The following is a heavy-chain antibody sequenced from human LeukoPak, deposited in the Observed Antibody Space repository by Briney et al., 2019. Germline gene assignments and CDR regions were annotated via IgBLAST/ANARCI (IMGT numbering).Heavy chain of an antibody. CDR2: IKEDGSAQ. V-gene: IGHV3-7*01. J-gene: IGHJ4*02. Sequence: GGSLRLSCAASGFTFNGYWMSWVRQAPGKGLEWVANIKEDGSAQYYVGSVKGRFTISRDNAKNSLYLQMNSLRAEDTAVYYCARDLVGWELSPYFDYWGQGTLVTVSS. D-gene: IGHD1-26*01. CDR1: GFTFNGYW. CDR3: ARDLVGWELSPYFDY.